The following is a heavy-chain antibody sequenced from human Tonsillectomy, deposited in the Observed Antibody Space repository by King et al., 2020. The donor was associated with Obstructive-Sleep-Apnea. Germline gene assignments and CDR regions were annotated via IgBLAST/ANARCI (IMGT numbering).Heavy chain of an antibody. CDR1: GGSIGSYY. CDR2: IYYSGSS. CDR3: ARAPYGSGIIDWFDP. V-gene: IGHV4-59*01. D-gene: IGHD3-10*01. J-gene: IGHJ5*02. Sequence: QLQESGPGLVKPSETLSVTCTVSGGSIGSYYWNWIRQPPGKGLEWIGYIYYSGSSNYNPSLKSRVTISVDTSKNQFSLELTSVTAADTAVYYCARAPYGSGIIDWFDPWGQGTLVTVSS.